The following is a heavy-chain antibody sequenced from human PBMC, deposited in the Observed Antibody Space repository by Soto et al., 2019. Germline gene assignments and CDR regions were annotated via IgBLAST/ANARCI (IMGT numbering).Heavy chain of an antibody. V-gene: IGHV4-4*02. CDR1: GGSISISNW. CDR3: ARVSGSYYYGMDV. J-gene: IGHJ6*02. D-gene: IGHD1-26*01. CDR2: IYHSGST. Sequence: HSETMSITCAVSGGSISISNWWRWVRKPPGKGLEWIGEIYHSGSTNYNPSLKSRVTISVDKSKNQFSLKLSSVTAADTAVYYCARVSGSYYYGMDVWGQGTTVTVSS.